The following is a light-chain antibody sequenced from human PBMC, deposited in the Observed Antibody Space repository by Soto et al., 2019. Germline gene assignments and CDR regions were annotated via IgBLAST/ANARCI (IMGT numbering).Light chain of an antibody. J-gene: IGKJ1*01. Sequence: DIQMTQSPSTLSAFVGDRVTITCRASQNIRGWLAWYQQRPGKAPDLLIFEASRLEGGVPSRFSGSGSGTEFTLTIDSQHPDAFATYYCHQYDSYSPTFGQGTRVEFK. V-gene: IGKV1-5*01. CDR3: HQYDSYSPT. CDR2: EAS. CDR1: QNIRGW.